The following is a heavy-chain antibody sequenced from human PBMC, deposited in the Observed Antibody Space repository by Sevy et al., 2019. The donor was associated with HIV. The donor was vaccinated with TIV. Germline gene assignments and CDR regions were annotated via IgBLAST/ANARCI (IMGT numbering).Heavy chain of an antibody. CDR3: AKDFHDYGDFYFDY. CDR1: GFSFSSYA. J-gene: IGHJ4*02. Sequence: GGSLRLSCTASGFSFSSYAMSWVRQAPGKGLEWVSTIIGSGVRTYSAHSVKGRFTISRDNSKNTLYLQMTSLRAEDTAVYYCAKDFHDYGDFYFDYWGRGTLVTVSS. CDR2: IIGSGVRT. V-gene: IGHV3-23*01. D-gene: IGHD4-17*01.